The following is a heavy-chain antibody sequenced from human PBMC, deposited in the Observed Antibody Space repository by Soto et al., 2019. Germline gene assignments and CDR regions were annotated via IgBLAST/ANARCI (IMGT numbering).Heavy chain of an antibody. V-gene: IGHV1-69*12. Sequence: QVQLVQSGAEVKKPGSSVKVSCKASGGTFSSYAISWVRQAPGQGLEWMGGIIPIFGTANYAQKFQGRVTITADEATSTSCMALSDLRTEHSAVYYCAIWSARGIGWVDHSDWGQGTLVTVSS. CDR3: AIWSARGIGWVDHSD. CDR2: IIPIFGTA. CDR1: GGTFSSYA. J-gene: IGHJ4*02. D-gene: IGHD6-19*01.